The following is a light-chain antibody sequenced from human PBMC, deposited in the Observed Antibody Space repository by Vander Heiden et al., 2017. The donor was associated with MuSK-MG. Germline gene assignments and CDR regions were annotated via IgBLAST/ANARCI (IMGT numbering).Light chain of an antibody. CDR3: QHYSDLPPMCS. V-gene: IGKV1-33*01. CDR2: DAS. Sequence: DIQMTQSPSSLSASVGDRVTITCQASQDIRKSLNWYQQEPGKAPKLLIYDASNLQRGVSSRFSGSGSGTDFTFTISSLQPEDFATYYCQHYSDLPPMCSFGQGTKLEI. J-gene: IGKJ2*04. CDR1: QDIRKS.